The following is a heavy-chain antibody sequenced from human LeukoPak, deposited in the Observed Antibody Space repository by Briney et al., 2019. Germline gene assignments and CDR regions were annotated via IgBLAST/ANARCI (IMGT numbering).Heavy chain of an antibody. CDR1: GGSISSSSYY. Sequence: SETLSLTCTVSGGSISSSSYYWGWIRQPPGKGLEWIGSIYYSGSTYYNPSLKSRVTISVDTSKNQFSLKLSSVTAADTAVYYCARDRHYSDSSGPEFDYWGQGTLVTVSS. D-gene: IGHD3-22*01. CDR3: ARDRHYSDSSGPEFDY. V-gene: IGHV4-39*07. CDR2: IYYSGST. J-gene: IGHJ4*02.